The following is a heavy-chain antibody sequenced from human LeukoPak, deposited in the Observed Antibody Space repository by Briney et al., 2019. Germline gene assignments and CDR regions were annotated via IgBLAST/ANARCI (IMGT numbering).Heavy chain of an antibody. V-gene: IGHV3-21*01. J-gene: IGHJ4*02. Sequence: GGSLRLSCAASGSTFSSYSMNWVRQAPGKGLEWVSSISSSSSYIYYAGSVKGRFTISRDNAKNSLYLQMNSLRAEDTAVYYCARDKSELHFDYWGQGTLVTVSS. CDR1: GSTFSSYS. CDR3: ARDKSELHFDY. CDR2: ISSSSSYI. D-gene: IGHD2-15*01.